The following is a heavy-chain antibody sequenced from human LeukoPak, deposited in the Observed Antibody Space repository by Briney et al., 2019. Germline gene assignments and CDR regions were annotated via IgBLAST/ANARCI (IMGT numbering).Heavy chain of an antibody. CDR2: IYHSGST. D-gene: IGHD3-10*01. V-gene: IGHV4-4*02. CDR3: ARGDYGSGSYPYFDY. CDR1: GGSISSSNW. J-gene: IGHJ4*02. Sequence: SETLSLTCAVSGGSISSSNWWSWVRQPPGKGLEWIGEIYHSGSTNYNPSLKSRVTISVDKSKNQFSLKLSSVTAADTAVYYCARGDYGSGSYPYFDYWGQGTLVTVSS.